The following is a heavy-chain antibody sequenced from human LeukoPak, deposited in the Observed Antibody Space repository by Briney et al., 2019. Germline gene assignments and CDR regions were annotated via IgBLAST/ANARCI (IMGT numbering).Heavy chain of an antibody. V-gene: IGHV4-61*01. CDR1: GGSVSSGSYY. CDR2: IYYSGST. Sequence: SETLSLTCTVSGGSVSSGSYYWSWIRQPPGKGLEWIGYIYYSGSTNYNPYLKSRVTISVDTSKNQFSLKLSSVTAADTAVYYCARDRDGAVATFDYWGQGTLVTVSS. D-gene: IGHD3-16*01. CDR3: ARDRDGAVATFDY. J-gene: IGHJ4*02.